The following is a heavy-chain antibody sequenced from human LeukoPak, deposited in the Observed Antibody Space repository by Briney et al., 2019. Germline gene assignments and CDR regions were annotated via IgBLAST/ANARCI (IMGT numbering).Heavy chain of an antibody. Sequence: GGTLVISCVGSGFTFSSDWMPLVREALGKGLEWVAVISYDGSNKYYADSVKGRFTISRDNSKNTLYLQMNSLRAEDTGVYYCAKDCRRSGFGPWGQGTPVTVSS. CDR1: GFTFSSDW. CDR3: AKDCRRSGFGP. V-gene: IGHV3-30*18. J-gene: IGHJ5*02. CDR2: ISYDGSNK. D-gene: IGHD1-26*01.